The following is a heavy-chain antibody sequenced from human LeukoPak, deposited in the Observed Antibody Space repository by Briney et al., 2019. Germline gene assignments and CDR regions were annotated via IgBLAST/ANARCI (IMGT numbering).Heavy chain of an antibody. J-gene: IGHJ4*02. CDR2: IIPIFGTA. CDR3: ASSLYYDSSDYNFDY. Sequence: SVKVSCKASGGTFSSYAISWVRQAPGQGLEWMGGIIPIFGTANYAQKFQGRVTITADESTSTAYMELSSLRSEDTAVYYCASSLYYDSSDYNFDYWGQGTLVTVSS. CDR1: GGTFSSYA. V-gene: IGHV1-69*13. D-gene: IGHD3-22*01.